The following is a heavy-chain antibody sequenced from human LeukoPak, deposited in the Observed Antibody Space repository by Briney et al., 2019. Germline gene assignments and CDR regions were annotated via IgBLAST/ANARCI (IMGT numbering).Heavy chain of an antibody. J-gene: IGHJ5*02. CDR1: GYTFTSYY. D-gene: IGHD2-2*01. Sequence: ASVKVSCKASGYTFTSYYMHWVRQASGQGLEWMGWMNPNSGNTGYAQKFQGRVTMTRNTSISTAYMELSSLRSEDTAVYYCAGPAQAAWGQGTLVTVSS. V-gene: IGHV1-8*01. CDR3: AGPAQAA. CDR2: MNPNSGNT.